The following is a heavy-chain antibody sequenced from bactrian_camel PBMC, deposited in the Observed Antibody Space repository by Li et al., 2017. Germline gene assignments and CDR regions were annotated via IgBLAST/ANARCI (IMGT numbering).Heavy chain of an antibody. CDR3: AAASRGGVWTRLSESSYDY. D-gene: IGHD2*01. V-gene: IGHV3S25*01. CDR1: GYNSTNYSDYC. CDR2: IDTPSGST. J-gene: IGHJ4*01. Sequence: QLVESGGGSVQAGGSLRLSCVATGYNSTNYSDYCLAWFRQAPGKAREAVADIDTPSGSTNYAGSVMGRFTISQNNLKDTAYLQMNNLKPEDTAIYYCAAASRGGVWTRLSESSYDYWGQGTQVTVS.